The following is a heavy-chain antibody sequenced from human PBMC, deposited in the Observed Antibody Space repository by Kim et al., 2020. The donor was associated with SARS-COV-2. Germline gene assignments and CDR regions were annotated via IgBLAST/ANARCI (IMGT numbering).Heavy chain of an antibody. Sequence: ASVKVSCKASGYTFTSYGISWVRQAPGQGLEWMGWISAYNGNTNYAQKLQGRVTMTTDTSTSTAYMELRSLRSDDTAVYYCARYYYDSSGYYYTNYYYYGMDVWGQGTTVTVSS. CDR1: GYTFTSYG. CDR3: ARYYYDSSGYYYTNYYYYGMDV. J-gene: IGHJ6*02. D-gene: IGHD3-22*01. CDR2: ISAYNGNT. V-gene: IGHV1-18*01.